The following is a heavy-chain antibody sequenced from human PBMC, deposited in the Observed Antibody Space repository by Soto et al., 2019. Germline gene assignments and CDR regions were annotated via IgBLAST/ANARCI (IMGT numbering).Heavy chain of an antibody. V-gene: IGHV3-23*01. J-gene: IGHJ6*02. D-gene: IGHD2-15*01. CDR1: GFTFSSYA. CDR2: ISGSGGNT. CDR3: AKDQRYCSGGSCYLGYYYGMDV. Sequence: GGSLRLSCAASGFTFSSYAMSWVRQAPGKGLEWVSAISGSGGNTYYADSVKGRFTISRDNSKNTLNLQMNSLRAEDTAVYYCAKDQRYCSGGSCYLGYYYGMDVWGQGTTVTVSS.